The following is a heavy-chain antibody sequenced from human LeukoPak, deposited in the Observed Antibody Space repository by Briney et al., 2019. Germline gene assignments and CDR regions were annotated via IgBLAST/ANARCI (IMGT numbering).Heavy chain of an antibody. CDR1: GFTFSSYA. CDR3: AKMPAWVGGGGGNY. D-gene: IGHD3-10*01. J-gene: IGHJ4*02. CDR2: ISGSGGST. Sequence: GGSLRLSCAASGFTFSSYAMSWDRQAPGKGLEWVSAISGSGGSTYYADSVKGRFTISRDNSKNTLYPQMNSLRAEDTAVYYCAKMPAWVGGGGGNYWGQGTLVTVSS. V-gene: IGHV3-23*01.